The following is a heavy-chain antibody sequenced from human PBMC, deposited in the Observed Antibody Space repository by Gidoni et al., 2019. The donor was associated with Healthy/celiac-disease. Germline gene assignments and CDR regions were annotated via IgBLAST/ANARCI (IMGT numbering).Heavy chain of an antibody. V-gene: IGHV4-4*02. Sequence: QVQLQESGPGLVKPSGTLSLTCAVSGGSISSSNWWSWVRQPPGKGLEWIGEIYHSGSTNYNPSLKSRVTISVDKSKNQFSLKLSAVTAADTAVYYCARVLRYCSSTSCYQLFDYWGQGTLVTVSS. CDR2: IYHSGST. J-gene: IGHJ4*02. CDR1: GGSISSSNW. D-gene: IGHD2-2*01. CDR3: ARVLRYCSSTSCYQLFDY.